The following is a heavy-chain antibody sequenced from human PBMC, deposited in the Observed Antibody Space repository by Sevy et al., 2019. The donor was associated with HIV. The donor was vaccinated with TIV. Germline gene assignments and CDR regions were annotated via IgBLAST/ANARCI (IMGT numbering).Heavy chain of an antibody. J-gene: IGHJ4*02. CDR1: GFTFSSYS. Sequence: GGSLRLSCAASGFTFSSYSMNWVRQAPGKGLEWVSSISSSSSYIYYADSVKGRFTISRDNAKNSLYLQMNSLRAEDTAVYYCARDLPISHDYGDYFDYWGQGTLVTVSS. CDR3: ARDLPISHDYGDYFDY. D-gene: IGHD4-17*01. V-gene: IGHV3-21*01. CDR2: ISSSSSYI.